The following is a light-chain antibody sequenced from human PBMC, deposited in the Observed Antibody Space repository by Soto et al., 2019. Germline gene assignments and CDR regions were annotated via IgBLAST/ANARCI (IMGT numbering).Light chain of an antibody. V-gene: IGLV2-8*01. CDR3: SSYAGSNSYV. J-gene: IGLJ1*01. CDR2: DVS. CDR1: SSDVGGYKY. Sequence: QSALTQPPSASGSPGQSVTISCTGTSSDVGGYKYVSWYQQHPGKAPKLMIYDVSKRPSGVPDCFSGSKSDNTASLTVSGLQAEDEADYYCSSYAGSNSYVFGTGTKLTFL.